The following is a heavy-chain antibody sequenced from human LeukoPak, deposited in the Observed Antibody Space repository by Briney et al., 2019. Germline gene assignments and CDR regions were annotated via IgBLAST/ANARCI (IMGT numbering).Heavy chain of an antibody. D-gene: IGHD1-26*01. CDR2: IYYSGST. CDR3: ASGAYSYYYMDV. J-gene: IGHJ6*03. Sequence: SETLSLTCAVSGGSISSYYWSWIRQPPGKGLEWIGYIYYSGSTNYNPSLKSRVTISVDTSKNQFSLKLSSVTAADTAVYYCASGAYSYYYMDVWGKGTTVTISS. V-gene: IGHV4-59*01. CDR1: GGSISSYY.